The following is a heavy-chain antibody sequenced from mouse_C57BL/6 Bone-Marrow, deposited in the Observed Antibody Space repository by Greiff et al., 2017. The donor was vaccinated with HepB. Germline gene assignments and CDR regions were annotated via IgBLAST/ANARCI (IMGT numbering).Heavy chain of an antibody. CDR2: INPSSGYT. CDR1: GYTFTSYW. J-gene: IGHJ2*01. CDR3: AREGVFTTVVATRYYFDY. V-gene: IGHV1-7*01. Sequence: VQLQQSGAELAKPGASVKLSCKASGYTFTSYWMHWVKQRPGQGLEWIGYINPSSGYTKYNQKFKDKATLTADKSSSTAYMQLSSLTYEDSAVYYCAREGVFTTVVATRYYFDYWGQGTTLTVSS. D-gene: IGHD1-1*01.